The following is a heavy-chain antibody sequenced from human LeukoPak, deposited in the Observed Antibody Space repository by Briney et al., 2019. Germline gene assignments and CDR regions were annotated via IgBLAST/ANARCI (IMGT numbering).Heavy chain of an antibody. J-gene: IGHJ4*02. CDR3: ARHQWASSHGSYSDY. Sequence: SETLSLTCTVSGGSMSSYYWSWIRQPPGKGLEWIGYIYYSGSTNYNPSLKSRVTISGDTSKNQFSLKLSSVTAADTAVYYCARHQWASSHGSYSDYWGQGTLVTVSS. V-gene: IGHV4-59*08. CDR1: GGSMSSYY. D-gene: IGHD1-26*01. CDR2: IYYSGST.